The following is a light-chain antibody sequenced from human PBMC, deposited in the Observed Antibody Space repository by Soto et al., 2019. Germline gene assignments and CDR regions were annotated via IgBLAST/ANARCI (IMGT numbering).Light chain of an antibody. CDR3: QQYGSSGT. CDR1: QSISNR. CDR2: GAS. V-gene: IGKV3-20*01. Sequence: TQSPSTLSASVGDRVTITCRASQSISNRLAWYQQKPGQAPRLLIYGASNRATGIPDRFSGSGSGTDFTLTISRLEPEDFAVYYCQQYGSSGTFGQGTKVDIK. J-gene: IGKJ1*01.